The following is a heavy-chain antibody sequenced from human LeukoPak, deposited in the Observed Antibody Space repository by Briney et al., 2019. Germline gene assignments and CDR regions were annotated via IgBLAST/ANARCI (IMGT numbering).Heavy chain of an antibody. V-gene: IGHV3-53*01. CDR3: AREYSSSYNWFDP. Sequence: GGSLRLSCAASGFTVSSNYMSWVRQAPGKGLEWVSEIYSGGSTYYAASVKGRFSISRDTSKNTVYLQMNSLRAEDTAVYYCAREYSSSYNWFDPWGQGTLVTVSS. D-gene: IGHD6-13*01. J-gene: IGHJ5*02. CDR2: IYSGGST. CDR1: GFTVSSNY.